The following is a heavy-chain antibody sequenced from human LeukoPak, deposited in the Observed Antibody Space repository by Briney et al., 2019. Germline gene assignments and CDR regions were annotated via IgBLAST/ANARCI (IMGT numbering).Heavy chain of an antibody. V-gene: IGHV1-18*01. CDR3: ARVLTGNDAYWSDP. D-gene: IGHD1-20*01. CDR2: ISAYNGNT. J-gene: IGHJ5*02. CDR1: GYTFTSYG. Sequence: ASVKVSCKASGYTFTSYGISWVRQAPGQGLEWMGWISAYNGNTNYAQKLQGRVTMTTDTSTSTAYMELRSLRSDDTAVYYCARVLTGNDAYWSDPWGQGTLVTVSS.